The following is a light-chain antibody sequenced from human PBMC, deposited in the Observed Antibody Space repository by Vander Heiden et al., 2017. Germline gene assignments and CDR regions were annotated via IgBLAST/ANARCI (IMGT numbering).Light chain of an antibody. V-gene: IGKV3-15*01. Sequence: EIVMTQSPATLSVSPGERATLSCRASQSVSSNLAWYQQKPGQAPRLLIYGASTRATGLPARFSGSGSGTEFTLTISSLQSEDFAVYYCQHDNNCPIPFGQGTLMDIK. CDR1: QSVSSN. CDR2: GAS. J-gene: IGKJ5*01. CDR3: QHDNNCPIP.